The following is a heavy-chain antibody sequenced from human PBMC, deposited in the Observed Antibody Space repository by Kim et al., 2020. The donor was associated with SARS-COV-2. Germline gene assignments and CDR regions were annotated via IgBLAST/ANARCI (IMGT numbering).Heavy chain of an antibody. Sequence: GESLKISCKGSGYSFTSYWIGWVRQMPGKGLEWMGIIYPGDSDTRYSPSFQGQVTISADKSISTAYLQWSSLKASDTAMYYCARAASYYYDSSGYADYWGQGTLVTVSS. J-gene: IGHJ4*02. V-gene: IGHV5-51*01. CDR3: ARAASYYYDSSGYADY. CDR2: IYPGDSDT. CDR1: GYSFTSYW. D-gene: IGHD3-22*01.